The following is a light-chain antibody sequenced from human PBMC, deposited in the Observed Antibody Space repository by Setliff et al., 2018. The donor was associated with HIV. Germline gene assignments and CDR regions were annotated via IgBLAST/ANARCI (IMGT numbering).Light chain of an antibody. CDR3: QVWDSSSDLSYV. J-gene: IGLJ1*01. V-gene: IGLV3-21*03. CDR2: DDS. CDR1: NIGSKS. Sequence: SYELTQPPSVSVAPGKTARITCGGNNIGSKSVHWYQQKPGQAPVLVVYDDSDRPSGIPERFSGSNSGNTATLTISRVEAGDEADYYCQVWDSSSDLSYVFGTGTRAPS.